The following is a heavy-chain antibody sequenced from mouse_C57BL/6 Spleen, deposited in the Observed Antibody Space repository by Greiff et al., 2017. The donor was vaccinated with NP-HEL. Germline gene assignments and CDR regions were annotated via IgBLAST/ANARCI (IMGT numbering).Heavy chain of an antibody. CDR1: GFTFSDYG. CDR2: ISSGSSTI. J-gene: IGHJ2*01. Sequence: EVKLMESGGGLVKPGGSLKLSCAASGFTFSDYGMHWVRQAPEKGLEWVAYISSGSSTIYYADTVKGRFTISRDNAKNTLFLQMTSLRSEDTAMYYCARTFDGYYVDYFDYWGQGTTLTVSS. D-gene: IGHD2-3*01. V-gene: IGHV5-17*01. CDR3: ARTFDGYYVDYFDY.